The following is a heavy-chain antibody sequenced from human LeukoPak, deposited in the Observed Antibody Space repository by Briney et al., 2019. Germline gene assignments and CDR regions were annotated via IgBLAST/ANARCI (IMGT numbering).Heavy chain of an antibody. CDR1: GGTFSSYA. J-gene: IGHJ4*02. CDR2: IIPIFGTA. D-gene: IGHD5-12*01. Sequence: SVKVSCKPSGGTFSSYAISWVRQAPGQGLEWMGGIIPIFGTANYAQKFQGRVTITADESTSTAYMELSSLRSEDTAVYYCARPGRGRYSGYDWFPYYFDYWGQGTLVTVSS. V-gene: IGHV1-69*13. CDR3: ARPGRGRYSGYDWFPYYFDY.